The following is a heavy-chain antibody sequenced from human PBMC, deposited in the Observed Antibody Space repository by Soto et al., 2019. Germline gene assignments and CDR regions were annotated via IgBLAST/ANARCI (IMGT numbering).Heavy chain of an antibody. CDR1: GFSLSTGGIA. CDR3: AHSRSTADAFDI. Sequence: QITLKESGPTLVKPTQTLTLTCTFSGFSLSTGGIAVGWIRQPPGQALEWLALIYWDDDKRYSPSLKSKLTITRYTSKNQVVLTMTNMDPVDTATYYCAHSRSTADAFDIWGHGTLVAVSS. CDR2: IYWDDDK. V-gene: IGHV2-5*02. J-gene: IGHJ3*02.